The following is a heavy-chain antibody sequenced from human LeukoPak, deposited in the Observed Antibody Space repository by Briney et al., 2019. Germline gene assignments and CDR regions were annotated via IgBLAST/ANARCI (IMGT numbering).Heavy chain of an antibody. CDR1: GFTFSSYW. CDR3: AKETIYYYDSSGYGQFDY. CDR2: IKQDGSEK. D-gene: IGHD3-22*01. V-gene: IGHV3-7*03. Sequence: PGGSLRLSCAASGFTFSSYWMSWVRQAPGKGLEWVANIKQDGSEKYYVDSVKGRFTISRDNAKNSLYLQMNSLRAEDTAVYYCAKETIYYYDSSGYGQFDYWGQGTLVTVSS. J-gene: IGHJ4*02.